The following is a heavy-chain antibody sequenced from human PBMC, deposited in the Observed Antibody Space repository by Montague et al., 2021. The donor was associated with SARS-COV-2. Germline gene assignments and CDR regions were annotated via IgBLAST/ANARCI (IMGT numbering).Heavy chain of an antibody. CDR2: IYRSGSP. Sequence: TLSLTCTVSGGSISRGYYYWSWIRLPAGKGLEWVGRIYRSGSPNYXXXLQSRVVLSVDTSRNQFSMKMTSVTAADMAMYYCARGVDTGVVTVTGGFDSWGQGTLVIVSS. V-gene: IGHV4-61*02. CDR3: ARGVDTGVVTVTGGFDS. D-gene: IGHD5-18*01. J-gene: IGHJ4*02. CDR1: GGSISRGYYY.